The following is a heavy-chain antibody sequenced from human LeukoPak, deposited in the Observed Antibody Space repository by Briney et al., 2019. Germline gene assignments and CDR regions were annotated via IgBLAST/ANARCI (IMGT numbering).Heavy chain of an antibody. CDR2: IYYSGST. Sequence: SETLSLTCTVSGGSISSYYWSWIRQPPGKGLEWIGYIYYSGSTNYNPSVKSRVTISVDTSKNQFSLNLSSVTAADTAVYYCARGVYCSSTSCYKALFFDFWGQGTLVTVSS. D-gene: IGHD2-2*02. V-gene: IGHV4-59*01. CDR3: ARGVYCSSTSCYKALFFDF. J-gene: IGHJ4*02. CDR1: GGSISSYY.